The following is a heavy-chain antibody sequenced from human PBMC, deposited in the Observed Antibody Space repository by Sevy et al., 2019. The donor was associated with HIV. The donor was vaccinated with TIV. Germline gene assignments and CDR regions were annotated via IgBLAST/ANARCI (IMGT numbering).Heavy chain of an antibody. J-gene: IGHJ6*02. D-gene: IGHD5-12*01. CDR2: IRYDGSNK. Sequence: GGSLRLSCAASGFTFSSYGMHWVRQAPGKGLEWVAFIRYDGSNKYYADSVKGRFTISRDNSKNTLYLQMNSLRAEDTAVYYCVKDLSSGHGGFYYGMDVWGQGTTVTVSS. CDR1: GFTFSSYG. CDR3: VKDLSSGHGGFYYGMDV. V-gene: IGHV3-30*02.